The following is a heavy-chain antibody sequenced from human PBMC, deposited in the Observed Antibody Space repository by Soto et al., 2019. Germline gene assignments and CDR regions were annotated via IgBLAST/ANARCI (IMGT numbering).Heavy chain of an antibody. Sequence: SVKVSCKASGGTFSSYAISWVRQAPGQGLEWMGGIIPIFGTANYAQKFQGRVTITADESTSTAYMELSSLRSEDTAVYYCARDRERNMVRPHAAFDIWGQGTMVTVSS. CDR3: ARDRERNMVRPHAAFDI. CDR2: IIPIFGTA. V-gene: IGHV1-69*13. CDR1: GGTFSSYA. J-gene: IGHJ3*02. D-gene: IGHD3-10*01.